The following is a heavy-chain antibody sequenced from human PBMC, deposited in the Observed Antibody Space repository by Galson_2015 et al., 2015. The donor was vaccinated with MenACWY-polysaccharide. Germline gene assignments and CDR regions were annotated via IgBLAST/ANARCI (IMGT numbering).Heavy chain of an antibody. CDR2: INTDGSST. Sequence: SLRLSCAASGFTFSSYWMHWVHQAPGEGLVWVSRINTDGSSTSYADSVKGRFTVSRDNAKNTVYLQMNSLRAEDTAVYYCARDGYYGSGSYQFDYWGQGTLVTVSS. CDR3: ARDGYYGSGSYQFDY. J-gene: IGHJ4*02. V-gene: IGHV3-74*01. CDR1: GFTFSSYW. D-gene: IGHD3-10*01.